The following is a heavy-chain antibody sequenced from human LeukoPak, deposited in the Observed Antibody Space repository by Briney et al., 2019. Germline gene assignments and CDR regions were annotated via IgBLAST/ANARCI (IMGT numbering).Heavy chain of an antibody. D-gene: IGHD3/OR15-3a*01. V-gene: IGHV1-2*02. J-gene: IGHJ4*02. CDR3: ARGGLSESNVPLGFDY. CDR1: GYTFTGYY. Sequence: ASVKVSCKASGYTFTGYYMHWVRQDPGQGLEWMGWINPNSGGTNYAQKFQGRVTMTRDTSISTAYMELSRLRSDDTAVYYCARGGLSESNVPLGFDYWGQGTLVTVSS. CDR2: INPNSGGT.